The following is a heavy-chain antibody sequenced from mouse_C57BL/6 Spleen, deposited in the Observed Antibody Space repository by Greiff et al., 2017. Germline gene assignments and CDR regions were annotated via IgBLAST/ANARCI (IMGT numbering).Heavy chain of an antibody. D-gene: IGHD1-1*01. CDR3: LITTLRFAY. J-gene: IGHJ3*01. CDR2: IHPTSGST. V-gene: IGHV1-64*01. Sequence: QVQLQQPGAELVKPGASVKLSCKASGYTFTSYWMHWVKQRPGQGLEWIGMIHPTSGSTNYNEKFKSKATLTVDKSSSTAYMQLSSLTSEDSAVYYSLITTLRFAYWGQGTLVTVSA. CDR1: GYTFTSYW.